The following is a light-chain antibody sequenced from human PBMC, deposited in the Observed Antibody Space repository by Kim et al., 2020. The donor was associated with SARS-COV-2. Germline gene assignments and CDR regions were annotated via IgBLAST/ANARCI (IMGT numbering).Light chain of an antibody. J-gene: IGLJ2*01. CDR3: QVWDSSSDHRVV. CDR1: RIGSKR. CDR2: YDS. Sequence: PGKTAMITCGGNRIGSKRVHWYQEKPGQAPVLVISYDSDRPSGIPERFSGSNSGNTATLTISRVEAGDEADYYCQVWDSSSDHRVVFGGGTQLTVL. V-gene: IGLV3-21*04.